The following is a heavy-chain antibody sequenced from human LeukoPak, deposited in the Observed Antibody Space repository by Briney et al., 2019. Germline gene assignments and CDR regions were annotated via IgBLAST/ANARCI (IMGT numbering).Heavy chain of an antibody. J-gene: IGHJ4*02. V-gene: IGHV3-53*01. D-gene: IGHD4-17*01. CDR3: ARLNFGDDY. CDR1: GFNVGSKH. Sequence: PGGSLRLSCAASGFNVGSKHMNWVRQAPGKGLEWVSGIYPGGDSYYADSLKGRFIISRDISKNTVFLQMNSLRDEDTAVYHCARLNFGDDYWGQGILVTVSS. CDR2: IYPGGDS.